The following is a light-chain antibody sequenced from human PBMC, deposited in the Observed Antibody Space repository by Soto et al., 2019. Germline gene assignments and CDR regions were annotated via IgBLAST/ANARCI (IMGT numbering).Light chain of an antibody. V-gene: IGLV2-23*01. CDR3: CSYAGSSTLV. J-gene: IGLJ2*01. Sequence: QSVLAQPASVSGSPGQSITISCTGSSSDVANYNLVSWYQQHPGKAPKLIIYEDNKRPSGVSNRFSGSKSDNTASLTISGLQAEDEADYYCCSYAGSSTLVFGGGTKLTVL. CDR2: EDN. CDR1: SSDVANYNL.